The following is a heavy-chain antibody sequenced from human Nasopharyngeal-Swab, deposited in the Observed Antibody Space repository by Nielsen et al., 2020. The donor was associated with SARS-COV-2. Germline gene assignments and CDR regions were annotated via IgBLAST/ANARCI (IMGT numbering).Heavy chain of an antibody. V-gene: IGHV4-39*07. D-gene: IGHD5-24*01. Sequence: SETLSLTCAVSGDSTSGSNSYWGWIRQPPGKGLEWMGSIYYTGPTYYNPSLRSRVTVSVDTSQNQFSLKLTSVTAADTAVYYCAREVGGDGYHEYWGQGSLVTVSS. CDR2: IYYTGPT. J-gene: IGHJ4*02. CDR3: AREVGGDGYHEY. CDR1: GDSTSGSNSY.